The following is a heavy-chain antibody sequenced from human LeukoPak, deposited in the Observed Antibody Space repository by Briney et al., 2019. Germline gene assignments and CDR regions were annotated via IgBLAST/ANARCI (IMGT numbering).Heavy chain of an antibody. J-gene: IGHJ4*02. CDR2: INHSGST. CDR3: ARDRGSYERHYFDY. CDR1: GGSFSGYY. V-gene: IGHV4-34*01. Sequence: SETLSLTCAVYGGSFSGYYWSWIRQPPGKGLEWIGEINHSGSTNYNPSLKSRVTISVDTSKNQFSLKLSSVTAADTAVYYCARDRGSYERHYFDYWGQGTLVTVSS. D-gene: IGHD5-18*01.